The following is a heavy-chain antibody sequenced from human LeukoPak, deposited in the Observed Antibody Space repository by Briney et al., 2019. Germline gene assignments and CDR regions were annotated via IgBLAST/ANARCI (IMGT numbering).Heavy chain of an antibody. V-gene: IGHV3-7*03. Sequence: GGSLRLSCAASGFTFSNYWMSWVRQAPGKGLEWVANIKEDGSEKHYVDSVKGRFTISRDNAKNSLYLRMNSLRVEDTAVYYCARTIRGYWGQGTLVTVSS. CDR2: IKEDGSEK. J-gene: IGHJ4*02. CDR1: GFTFSNYW. CDR3: ARTIRGY. D-gene: IGHD3-10*01.